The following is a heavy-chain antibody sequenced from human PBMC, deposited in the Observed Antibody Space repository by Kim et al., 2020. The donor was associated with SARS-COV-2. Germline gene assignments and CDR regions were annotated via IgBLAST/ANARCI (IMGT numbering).Heavy chain of an antibody. CDR3: ARDKISIVVVPAAMDYG. Sequence: SETLSLTCTVSGGSISSSSYYWGWIRQPPGKGLEWIRSIYYSGSTYYNPSLKSRVTISVDTSKNQFSLKLSSVTAADTAVYYCARDKISIVVVPAAMDYG. D-gene: IGHD2-2*01. J-gene: IGHJ6*01. CDR2: IYYSGST. CDR1: GGSISSSSYY. V-gene: IGHV4-39*07.